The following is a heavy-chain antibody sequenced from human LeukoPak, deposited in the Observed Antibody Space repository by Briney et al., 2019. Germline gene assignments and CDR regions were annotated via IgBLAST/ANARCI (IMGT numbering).Heavy chain of an antibody. J-gene: IGHJ5*02. D-gene: IGHD1-26*01. V-gene: IGHV4-30-2*01. CDR3: ARDFRSGSYDGLDWFDP. CDR2: IYHSGST. Sequence: PSETLSLTCTVSGGSISSGGYYWSWIRQPPGKGLEWIGYIYHSGSTYYNPSLKSRVTISVDRSKNQFSLKLSSVTAADTAVYYCARDFRSGSYDGLDWFDPWGQGTLVTVSS. CDR1: GGSISSGGYY.